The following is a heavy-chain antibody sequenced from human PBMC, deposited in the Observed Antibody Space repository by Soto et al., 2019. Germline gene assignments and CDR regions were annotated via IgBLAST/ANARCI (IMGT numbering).Heavy chain of an antibody. Sequence: GGSLRLSCAASVFTFSSYAMSWVRQSPWKGLEWVSAISGSGCSTYYADSVKGRFTISRDNSKNTLYLQINSLRDEDTAVSYCAPTAERMITLGGVIVFDYWGQGNLVTVSS. CDR3: APTAERMITLGGVIVFDY. V-gene: IGHV3-23*01. J-gene: IGHJ4*02. CDR2: ISGSGCST. CDR1: VFTFSSYA. D-gene: IGHD3-16*02.